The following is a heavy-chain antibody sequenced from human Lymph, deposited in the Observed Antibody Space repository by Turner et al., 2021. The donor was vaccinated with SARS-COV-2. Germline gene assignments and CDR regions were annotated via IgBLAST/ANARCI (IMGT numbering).Heavy chain of an antibody. J-gene: IGHJ6*02. CDR1: GGSISSYY. CDR2: IHYIEST. CDR3: ARHGFSGWYGGGMDV. V-gene: IGHV4-59*08. D-gene: IGHD6-19*01. Sequence: QVQLQESGPGLVKPSETLSLTCTVSGGSISSYYWSWIRQPPGKGLEWIGYIHYIESTNYNPSRKSRVTKSVDTSKNQFSLKLNSVTAADTAVYYCARHGFSGWYGGGMDVWGQGTTVTVSS.